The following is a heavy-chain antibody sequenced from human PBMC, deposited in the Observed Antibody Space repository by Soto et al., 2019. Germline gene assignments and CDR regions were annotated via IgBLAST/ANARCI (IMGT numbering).Heavy chain of an antibody. CDR3: ARIAGRARTRWYNLFDP. J-gene: IGHJ5*02. D-gene: IGHD2-2*01. CDR2: MNPNSGET. CDR1: GYTFNDYE. Sequence: QEQLVQSAAEVKKPGASVKVSCMTSGYTFNDYEINWVRHATGQGLEWIGWMNPNSGETGYAQTFQGRVTSTTSSSLSTAYLELSSLTSDATAVYYCARIAGRARTRWYNLFDPWGQGTLVTVSS. V-gene: IGHV1-8*03.